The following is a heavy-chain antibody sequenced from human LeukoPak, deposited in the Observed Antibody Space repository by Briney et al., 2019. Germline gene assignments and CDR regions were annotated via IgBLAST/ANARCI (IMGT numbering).Heavy chain of an antibody. CDR1: GLTFDDYA. CDR3: AKATGTYYYDSSGTDY. J-gene: IGHJ4*02. D-gene: IGHD3-22*01. CDR2: ISWNSGSI. Sequence: GGSLRLSCAASGLTFDDYAMHWVRQAPGKGLEWVSGISWNSGSIGYADSVKGRFTISRDNAKNSLYLQMNSLRAEDTALYYCAKATGTYYYDSSGTDYWGQGTLVTVSS. V-gene: IGHV3-9*01.